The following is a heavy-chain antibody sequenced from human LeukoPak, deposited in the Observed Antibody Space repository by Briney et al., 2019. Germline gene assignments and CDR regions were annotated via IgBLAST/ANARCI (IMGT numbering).Heavy chain of an antibody. J-gene: IGHJ5*02. CDR1: GGSISSSSYY. D-gene: IGHD6-13*01. CDR2: IYYSGST. V-gene: IGHV4-39*01. CDR3: ARRRGGSWYPNWFDP. Sequence: SETLSLTCTVSGGSISSSSYYWGWIRQPPGKGLEWIGSIYYSGSTYYNPSLKSRVTISVDTSKNQFFLKLSSVTAADTAIYYCARRRGGSWYPNWFDPWGQGTLVTVSS.